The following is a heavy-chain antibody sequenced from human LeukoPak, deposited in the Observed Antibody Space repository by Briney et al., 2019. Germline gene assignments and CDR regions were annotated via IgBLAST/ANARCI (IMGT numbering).Heavy chain of an antibody. Sequence: GGSLRLSCVASRFTLSSYWMNWVRQAPGKGLVWVARTNSDGSYTDYADSVKGRFIISRDNAKNTLHLQMNSLRTEDSALYYCAKDFDWLPDYWGQGTLVTVSS. CDR2: TNSDGSYT. CDR3: AKDFDWLPDY. V-gene: IGHV3-74*01. CDR1: RFTLSSYW. J-gene: IGHJ4*02. D-gene: IGHD3-9*01.